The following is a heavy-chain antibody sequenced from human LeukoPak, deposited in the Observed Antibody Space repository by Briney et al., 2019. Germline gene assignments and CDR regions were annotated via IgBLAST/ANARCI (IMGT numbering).Heavy chain of an antibody. CDR1: GFTFSTYD. CDR2: IWYDGSNK. J-gene: IGHJ6*02. D-gene: IGHD6-6*01. Sequence: GRSLRLSCAASGFTFSTYDMHWVRQAPGRGLERVAVIWYDGSNKYYADSVKGRFTISRDNSKNTLYLQMNSLRAVDTAVYYCASQYISSIERVYYYYGMDVWGQGTTVTVSS. V-gene: IGHV3-33*08. CDR3: ASQYISSIERVYYYYGMDV.